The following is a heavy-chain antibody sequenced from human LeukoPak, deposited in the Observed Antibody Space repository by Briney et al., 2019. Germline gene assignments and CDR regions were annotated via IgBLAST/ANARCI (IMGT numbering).Heavy chain of an antibody. CDR2: IYYSGST. Sequence: TPSETLSLTCTVSGGSISPYYWTWIRQPPGKGLEWIGYIYYSGSTNYNPSLKSRVTISVDTSKNQFSLKVSSVTAADTAVYYCARGHYNGSYPPHWFDPWGQGILVTVSS. CDR3: ARGHYNGSYPPHWFDP. J-gene: IGHJ5*02. D-gene: IGHD1-26*01. CDR1: GGSISPYY. V-gene: IGHV4-59*01.